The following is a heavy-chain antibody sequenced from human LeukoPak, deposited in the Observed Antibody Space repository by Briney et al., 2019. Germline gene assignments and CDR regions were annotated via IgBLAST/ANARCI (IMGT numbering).Heavy chain of an antibody. D-gene: IGHD5-18*01. CDR1: GFSFSNYW. CDR2: INPDGNKK. Sequence: GGSLRLSCAASGFSFSNYWMDWVRQAPGKGLEWVASINPDGNKKYSADSVKGRFTISRDNAENSLYLQMNSLRVEDTAFYYCARDLAYSRLDYWGQGMLVTVSS. J-gene: IGHJ4*02. V-gene: IGHV3-7*01. CDR3: ARDLAYSRLDY.